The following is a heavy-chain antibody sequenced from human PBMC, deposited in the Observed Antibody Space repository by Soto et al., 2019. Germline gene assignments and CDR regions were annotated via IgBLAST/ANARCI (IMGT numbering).Heavy chain of an antibody. V-gene: IGHV1-69*01. D-gene: IGHD3-10*01. CDR1: GGTFTSYA. CDR3: ARKESFGGFWYGMDV. J-gene: IGHJ6*02. Sequence: QVQLVQSGAEVKKPGSSVKVSCKASGGTFTSYAISWVRQAPGQGLEWMGGLIPIFGTANYAQKFQGRVTITADESTSTAYMELSSLRSEDTAVYYCARKESFGGFWYGMDVWGQGTTVTVSS. CDR2: LIPIFGTA.